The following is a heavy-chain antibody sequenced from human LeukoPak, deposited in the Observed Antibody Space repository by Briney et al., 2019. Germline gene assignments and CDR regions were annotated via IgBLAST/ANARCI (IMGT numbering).Heavy chain of an antibody. CDR1: GFTFSSYS. D-gene: IGHD2-15*01. CDR2: ISSSSSTI. J-gene: IGHJ4*02. V-gene: IGHV3-48*01. CDR3: ARDQWKRGGSCPLDY. Sequence: GGSLRLSCAAPGFTFSSYSMNWVRQAPGKGLEWVSYISSSSSTIYYADSMKGRFTISRDNAKNSLYLQMNSLRAEDTAVYYCARDQWKRGGSCPLDYWGQGTLVTVSS.